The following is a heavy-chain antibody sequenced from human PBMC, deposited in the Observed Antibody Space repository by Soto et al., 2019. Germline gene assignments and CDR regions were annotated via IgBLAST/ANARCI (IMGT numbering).Heavy chain of an antibody. Sequence: GGSLRLSCAASGFTFSTYSMNWVRQAPGKGLEWISYISSTSSPIEYADSVKGRFTISRDNAKNSLYLQMNSLRVEDTAVYYCASRAYTYGPFFDYWGQGTLVTVSS. J-gene: IGHJ4*02. CDR2: ISSTSSPI. CDR3: ASRAYTYGPFFDY. CDR1: GFTFSTYS. V-gene: IGHV3-48*01. D-gene: IGHD5-18*01.